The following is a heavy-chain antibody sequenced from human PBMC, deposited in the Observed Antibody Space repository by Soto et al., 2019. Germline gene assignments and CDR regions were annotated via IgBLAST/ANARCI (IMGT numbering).Heavy chain of an antibody. J-gene: IGHJ4*02. CDR3: AKSSPDYIWGSYRYMIRFDY. CDR1: GFTFSSYA. V-gene: IGHV3-23*01. Sequence: GGSLRLSCAASGFTFSSYAMSWVRQAPGKGLEWVSAISGSGGSTYYADSVKGRFTISRDNSKNTLYLQMNSLRAEDTAVYYCAKSSPDYIWGSYRYMIRFDYWGQGTLVTVSS. CDR2: ISGSGGST. D-gene: IGHD3-16*02.